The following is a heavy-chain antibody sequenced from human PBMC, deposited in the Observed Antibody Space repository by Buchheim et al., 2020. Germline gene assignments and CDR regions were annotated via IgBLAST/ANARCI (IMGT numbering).Heavy chain of an antibody. Sequence: VQLVQSGPEVKKPGAAVRVSCKTSGYTFSNYFIAWVRQAPGQGLQWMGVINSNTGAVDYIPQLRGRITLARDTATTTVHMILKDLTSDDSAVYYCARLSGYSGLDTTDYWGPGTL. J-gene: IGHJ4*02. CDR1: GYTFSNYF. CDR2: INSNTGAV. CDR3: ARLSGYSGLDTTDY. D-gene: IGHD5-12*01. V-gene: IGHV1-2*02.